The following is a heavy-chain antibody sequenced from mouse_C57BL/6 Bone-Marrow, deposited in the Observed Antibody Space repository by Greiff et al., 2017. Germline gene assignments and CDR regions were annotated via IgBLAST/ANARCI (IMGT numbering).Heavy chain of an antibody. D-gene: IGHD1-1*01. Sequence: QVQLQQPGAELVKPGASVKLSCKASGYTFTSYWMQWVKQRPGQGLEWIGEIDPSDSYTNYNQKFKGKATWTVDTSSSTAYMQLSSLTSEDSAVYYCARRDYGSRAWFAYWGQGTLVTVSA. CDR2: IDPSDSYT. CDR3: ARRDYGSRAWFAY. CDR1: GYTFTSYW. J-gene: IGHJ3*01. V-gene: IGHV1-50*01.